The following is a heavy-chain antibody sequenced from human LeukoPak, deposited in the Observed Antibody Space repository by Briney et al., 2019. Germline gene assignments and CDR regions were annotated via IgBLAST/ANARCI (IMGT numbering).Heavy chain of an antibody. CDR2: IYSGGTT. CDR1: GFSVSTNY. Sequence: GGSLRHSCSASGFSVSTNYMSWVRQAPGKGLEWVSVIYSGGTTYYADSVKDRFTISRDKSKNTLYLQMNSLRAEDTAVYYCARASMAAAGSYFDFWGQGTLVTVSS. J-gene: IGHJ4*02. CDR3: ARASMAAAGSYFDF. V-gene: IGHV3-66*01. D-gene: IGHD6-13*01.